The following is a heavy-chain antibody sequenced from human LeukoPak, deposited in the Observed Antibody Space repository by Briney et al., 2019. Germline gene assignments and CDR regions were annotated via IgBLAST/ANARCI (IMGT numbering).Heavy chain of an antibody. CDR2: IYYSGST. D-gene: IGHD1-26*01. Sequence: SETLSLTCTVSGVSISSYYWSWIRQPPGKGLEWIGYIYYSGSTNYNPSLKSRVTISVDTSKNQFSLKLSSVTAADTAVYYCARRLSGSYAQIFDYWGQGTLVTVSS. CDR1: GVSISSYY. V-gene: IGHV4-59*08. CDR3: ARRLSGSYAQIFDY. J-gene: IGHJ4*02.